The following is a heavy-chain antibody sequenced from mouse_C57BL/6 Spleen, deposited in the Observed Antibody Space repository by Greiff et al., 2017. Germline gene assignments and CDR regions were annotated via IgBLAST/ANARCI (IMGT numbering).Heavy chain of an antibody. CDR3: TKYYGYDEVYYFDY. CDR1: GYTFTDYE. V-gene: IGHV1-15*01. J-gene: IGHJ2*01. D-gene: IGHD2-2*01. CDR2: IDPETGGT. Sequence: QVQLQQSGAELVRPGASVTLSCKASGYTFTDYEMHWVKQTPVHGLEWIGAIDPETGGTAYNQKFKGKAILTADKSSSTAYMELRSLTSEDSAVYYCTKYYGYDEVYYFDYWGQGTTLTVSS.